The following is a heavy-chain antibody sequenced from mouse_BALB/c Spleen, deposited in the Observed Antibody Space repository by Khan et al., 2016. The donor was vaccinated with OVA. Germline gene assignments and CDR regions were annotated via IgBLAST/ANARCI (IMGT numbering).Heavy chain of an antibody. CDR1: GYTFTSYW. CDR3: ARREKYGYDPYWFAY. D-gene: IGHD2-2*01. Sequence: QVRLKESGAELVRPGASVKLSCKAAGYTFTSYWMNWVKQRPGHGLEWIGKINPSDSETHYNQMFKDKATLTVDKSSSTAYMQLSSLTSEDSAVYYCARREKYGYDPYWFAYWGQGTLVTVSA. V-gene: IGHV1-61*01. CDR2: INPSDSET. J-gene: IGHJ3*01.